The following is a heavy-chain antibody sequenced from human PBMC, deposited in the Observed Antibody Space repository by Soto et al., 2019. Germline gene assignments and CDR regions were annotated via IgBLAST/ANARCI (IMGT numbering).Heavy chain of an antibody. D-gene: IGHD2-2*01. CDR1: GFNFNNYG. Sequence: LRLSCAVSGFNFNNYGINWVRQAPGKGLEWVSSVSKSDYTYYSDSVKGRFTISRDNAKNSVSLQMNTLRAEDTAVYYCAREDSIIIPAVSDFWGQGTLVTVSS. CDR2: VSKSDYT. CDR3: AREDSIIIPAVSDF. V-gene: IGHV3-21*01. J-gene: IGHJ4*02.